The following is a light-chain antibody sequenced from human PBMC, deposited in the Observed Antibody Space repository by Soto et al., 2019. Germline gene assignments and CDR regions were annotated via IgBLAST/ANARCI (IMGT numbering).Light chain of an antibody. J-gene: IGLJ2*01. CDR3: SSYTSSSTRV. CDR2: DVS. CDR1: SSDVGGYNY. Sequence: QSALTQPASVSGSPGQSITISCTGTSSDVGGYNYVSWYQQYPGKAPKLMRYDVSNRPSGVSNRFSGSKSCNTASLTISGLQAEDEADYYCSSYTSSSTRVFGGGTKLTVL. V-gene: IGLV2-14*01.